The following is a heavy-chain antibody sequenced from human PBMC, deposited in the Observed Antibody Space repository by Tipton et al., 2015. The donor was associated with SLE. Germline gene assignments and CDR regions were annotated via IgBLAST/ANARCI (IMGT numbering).Heavy chain of an antibody. J-gene: IGHJ5*02. V-gene: IGHV4-34*01. CDR3: ARGIAAAGT. D-gene: IGHD6-13*01. CDR2: INHSGST. CDR1: GGSISRGDYY. Sequence: LRLSCNVSGGSISRGDYYWSWIRQPPGKGLEWIGEINHSGSTNYNPSLKSRVTISVDTSKNQFSLKLSSVTAADTAVYYCARGIAAAGTWGQGTLVTVSS.